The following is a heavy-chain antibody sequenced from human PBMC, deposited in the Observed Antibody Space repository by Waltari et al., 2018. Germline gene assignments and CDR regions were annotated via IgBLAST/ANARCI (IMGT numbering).Heavy chain of an antibody. D-gene: IGHD6-19*01. J-gene: IGHJ4*02. CDR3: ARDFTIAVPGGLDY. CDR1: GYTFASYG. CDR2: ISAYNGNT. Sequence: QVQLVQSEAEVRKPGASVKVSCKASGYTFASYGINWVRQAPGQGLEWMGRISAYNGNTNYAQNLQGRVTLSTDTSTSTAYMELRGLRSDDTAVYYCARDFTIAVPGGLDYWGQGTLVTVSS. V-gene: IGHV1-18*01.